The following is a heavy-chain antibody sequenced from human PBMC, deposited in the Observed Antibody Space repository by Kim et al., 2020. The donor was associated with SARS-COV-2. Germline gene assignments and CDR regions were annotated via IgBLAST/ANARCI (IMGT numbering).Heavy chain of an antibody. J-gene: IGHJ4*02. V-gene: IGHV1-2*02. D-gene: IGHD6-13*01. CDR2: INPNSGGT. CDR1: GYTFTGYY. Sequence: ASVKVSCKASGYTFTGYYMHWVRQAPGQGLEWMGWINPNSGGTNYAQKFQGRVTMTRDTSISTAYMELSRLRSDDTAVYYCARARERVERSSSWGGVSYWGQGTLVTVSS. CDR3: ARARERVERSSSWGGVSY.